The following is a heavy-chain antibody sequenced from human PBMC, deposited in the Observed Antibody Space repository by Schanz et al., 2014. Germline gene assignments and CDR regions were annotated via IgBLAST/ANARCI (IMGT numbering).Heavy chain of an antibody. J-gene: IGHJ5*02. D-gene: IGHD3-22*01. CDR1: GGTFSSYT. V-gene: IGHV1-69*04. CDR2: IIPILGIA. Sequence: QVQLVQSGAEVKKPGSSVKVSCKASGGTFSSYTISWVRQAPGQGLEWMGRIIPILGIANYAQNFQGRVTITADKSTSTAYMELTSLRYEDTAVYYCAREVGLYDRGWFDPWGQGTLITVSS. CDR3: AREVGLYDRGWFDP.